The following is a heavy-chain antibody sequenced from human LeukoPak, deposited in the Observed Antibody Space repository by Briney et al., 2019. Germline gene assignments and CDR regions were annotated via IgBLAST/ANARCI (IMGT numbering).Heavy chain of an antibody. CDR1: GLTFSSYW. J-gene: IGHJ4*02. D-gene: IGHD2-2*02. V-gene: IGHV3-30*03. Sequence: GGSLRLSCAASGLTFSSYWMSWVRQAPGKGLEWVAVISYDGSNKYYADSVKGRFTISRDNSKNTLYLQMNSLRAEDTAVYYCARAGYCSSTSCYRLDYWGQGTLVTVSS. CDR3: ARAGYCSSTSCYRLDY. CDR2: ISYDGSNK.